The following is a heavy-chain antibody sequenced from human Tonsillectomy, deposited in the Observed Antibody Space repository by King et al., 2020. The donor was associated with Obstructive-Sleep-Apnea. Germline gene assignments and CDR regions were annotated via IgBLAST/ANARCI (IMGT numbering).Heavy chain of an antibody. J-gene: IGHJ3*02. CDR1: SGSISSYY. CDR2: IYYTGST. Sequence: VQLQESGPGLVKPSETLSPTCSVSSGSISSYYWSWIRQPPGKGLEWIGYIYYTGSTNYNPSLKSRVTMSVDTSKNQFSLKLSSVTAADTAVYYCASFRDAFDIWGQGTLVFVSS. V-gene: IGHV4-59*08. CDR3: ASFRDAFDI.